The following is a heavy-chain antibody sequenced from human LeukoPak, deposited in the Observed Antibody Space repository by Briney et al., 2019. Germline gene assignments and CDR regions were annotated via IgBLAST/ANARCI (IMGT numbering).Heavy chain of an antibody. D-gene: IGHD4-11*01. CDR2: MNPNSGNT. V-gene: IGHV1-8*03. J-gene: IGHJ6*03. CDR1: GYTFTSYD. Sequence: ASVKVSCKASGYTFTSYDINWVRQATGQGLEWMGWMNPNSGNTGYAQKFQGRVTITRNTSISTAYMELSRLRSDDTAVYYCARDGSNYDGAYYYYMDVWGKGTTVTVSS. CDR3: ARDGSNYDGAYYYYMDV.